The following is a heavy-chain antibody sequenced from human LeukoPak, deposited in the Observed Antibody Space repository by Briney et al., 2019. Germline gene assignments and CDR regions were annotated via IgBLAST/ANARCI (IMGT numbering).Heavy chain of an antibody. CDR3: ARDIAPAGLFFDY. CDR2: IKYDGSEK. Sequence: GGSLRLSCAASGLTLSSYWMSWVRQAPGKGLEWVANIKYDGSEKDYVDSVKGRFTISRDNAKNSLYLQMNSLRAEDTAVYYCARDIAPAGLFFDYWGQGTLVTVSS. CDR1: GLTLSSYW. D-gene: IGHD6-13*01. J-gene: IGHJ4*02. V-gene: IGHV3-7*01.